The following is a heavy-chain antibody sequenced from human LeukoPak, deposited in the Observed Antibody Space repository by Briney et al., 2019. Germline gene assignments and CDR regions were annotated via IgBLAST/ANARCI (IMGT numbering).Heavy chain of an antibody. J-gene: IGHJ4*02. CDR3: ARDQGYSYGHSFDY. D-gene: IGHD5-18*01. CDR1: GFTYSSHN. V-gene: IGHV3-30-3*01. CDR2: VSSDGSNK. Sequence: GGSLRLSCAASGFTYSSHNMHWVRQAPGKGLEWVALVSSDGSNKYYADSVKGRFTISRDNSKNTLYLQMNSPRAEDTAVYYCARDQGYSYGHSFDYWGQGTLVTVSS.